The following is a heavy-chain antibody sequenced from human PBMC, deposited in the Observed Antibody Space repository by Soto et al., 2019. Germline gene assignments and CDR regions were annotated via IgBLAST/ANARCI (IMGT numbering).Heavy chain of an antibody. CDR3: ARDVGYGSGSYYLGWDY. J-gene: IGHJ4*02. Sequence: GASVKVSCKASGYTFTSYGISWVRQAPGQGLEWMGWISAYNGNTNYAQKLQGRVTMTTDTSTSTAYMELRSLRSDDTAVYYCARDVGYGSGSYYLGWDYWGQGTLVTVSS. CDR2: ISAYNGNT. V-gene: IGHV1-18*01. CDR1: GYTFTSYG. D-gene: IGHD3-10*01.